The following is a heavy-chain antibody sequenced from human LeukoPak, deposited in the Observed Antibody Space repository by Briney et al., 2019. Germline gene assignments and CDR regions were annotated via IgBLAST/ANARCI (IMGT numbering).Heavy chain of an antibody. Sequence: SETLSLTCAVYGGSFSGYYWSWIRQPLGRRLEWIGEINHSRRTNYNPSLKSRVTISVDTSKNQFSLKLSSVTAADTAVYYCARVYSYGYVNYWGQGTLVTVSS. CDR2: INHSRRT. J-gene: IGHJ4*02. CDR1: GGSFSGYY. CDR3: ARVYSYGYVNY. D-gene: IGHD5-18*01. V-gene: IGHV4-34*01.